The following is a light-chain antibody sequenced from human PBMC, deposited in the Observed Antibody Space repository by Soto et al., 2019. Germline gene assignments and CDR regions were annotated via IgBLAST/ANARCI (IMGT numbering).Light chain of an antibody. CDR1: QSVNSH. CDR3: HQRSKWPLT. V-gene: IGKV3-11*01. Sequence: EIVITQSPDTLCVSPGERAILSCRASQSVNSHLGWYQQQPRQAPRLLIYDASNRATGIPARFSGSGSGTDFTLTISNLEPEDFAVYYCHQRSKWPLTFGGGTEVDI. J-gene: IGKJ4*01. CDR2: DAS.